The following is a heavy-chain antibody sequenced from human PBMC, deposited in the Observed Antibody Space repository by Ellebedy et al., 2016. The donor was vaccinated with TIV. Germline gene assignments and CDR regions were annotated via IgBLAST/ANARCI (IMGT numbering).Heavy chain of an antibody. D-gene: IGHD1-26*01. V-gene: IGHV3-48*02. CDR3: ASAPQNSGSYYYFNY. Sequence: GESLKISXVASGINFSKHGMHWVRQAPGKGLEWVAFIRSSINSISYADSVKGRFTISRDDAENSLYLQMNSLRDEDTAVYYCASAPQNSGSYYYFNYWGQGTLVTVSS. J-gene: IGHJ4*02. CDR1: GINFSKHG. CDR2: IRSSINSI.